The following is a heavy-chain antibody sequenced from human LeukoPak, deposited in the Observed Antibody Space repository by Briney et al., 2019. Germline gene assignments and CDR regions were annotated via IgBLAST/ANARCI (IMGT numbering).Heavy chain of an antibody. CDR1: GYTFTSYA. CDR2: INAGNGNT. V-gene: IGHV1-3*01. D-gene: IGHD2-15*01. CDR3: ARAAGLVVVAATTFDY. J-gene: IGHJ4*02. Sequence: GSVKVSCKASGYTFTSYAMHWVRQAPGQRLEWMGWINAGNGNTKYSQKFQGRVTMTRDTSTSTVYMELSSLRSEDTAVYYCARAAGLVVVAATTFDYWGQGTLVTVSS.